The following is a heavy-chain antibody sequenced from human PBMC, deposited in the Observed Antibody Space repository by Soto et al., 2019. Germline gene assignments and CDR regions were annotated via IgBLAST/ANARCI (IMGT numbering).Heavy chain of an antibody. CDR2: INHSGST. CDR3: ARLYGFSGFDY. J-gene: IGHJ4*02. V-gene: IGHV4-34*01. CDR1: GGSFSPNY. D-gene: IGHD6-25*01. Sequence: SETLSLTCTVSGGSFSPNYWTWIRQPPGTGLEWIGEINHSGSTNYNPSLKSRVTISVDTSKNQFSLKLTSVTAADTAVYYCARLYGFSGFDYWGQGTLVTVSS.